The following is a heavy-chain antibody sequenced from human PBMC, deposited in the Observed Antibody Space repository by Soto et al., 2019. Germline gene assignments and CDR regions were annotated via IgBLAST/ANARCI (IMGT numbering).Heavy chain of an antibody. CDR3: ARLVYDSRLNYLYFDH. V-gene: IGHV4-4*02. J-gene: IGHJ4*02. D-gene: IGHD3-22*01. CDR2: VYNDGSA. Sequence: TLSLTCDVSGVSISSGNWWSWVRQPPGKGLEGIAEVYNDGSANYHPSLESRATISVDRSKNQFSLRLSSVTAADTGKYYCARLVYDSRLNYLYFDHWGQGTLVTVSS. CDR1: GVSISSGNW.